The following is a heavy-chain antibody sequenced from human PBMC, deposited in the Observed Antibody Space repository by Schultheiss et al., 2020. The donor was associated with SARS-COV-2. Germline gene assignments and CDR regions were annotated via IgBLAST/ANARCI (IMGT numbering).Heavy chain of an antibody. CDR3: ARGGRITGTTEGFFDY. Sequence: SETLSLTCAVYGGSFSGYYWSWIRQPPGKGLEWIGYIYYSGSTNYNPSLKSRVTISVDTSKNQFSLKLSSVTAADTAVYYCARGGRITGTTEGFFDYWGQGTLVTVSS. D-gene: IGHD1/OR15-1a*01. CDR1: GGSFSGYY. J-gene: IGHJ4*02. V-gene: IGHV4-34*01. CDR2: IYYSGST.